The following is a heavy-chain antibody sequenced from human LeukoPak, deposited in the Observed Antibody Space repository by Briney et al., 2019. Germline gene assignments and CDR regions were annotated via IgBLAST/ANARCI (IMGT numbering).Heavy chain of an antibody. V-gene: IGHV3-48*04. CDR1: GFTFSGYA. CDR3: ARVLRYCSGGNCYSGGLGYMDV. CDR2: ISRSGSTK. D-gene: IGHD2-15*01. J-gene: IGHJ6*03. Sequence: GGSLRLSCAASGFTFSGYAMHWVRQAPGKGLEWVSSISRSGSTKYYADSVKGRFTISRDNAKNSLFLQMNSLRAEDTAVYYCARVLRYCSGGNCYSGGLGYMDVWGKGTTVTISS.